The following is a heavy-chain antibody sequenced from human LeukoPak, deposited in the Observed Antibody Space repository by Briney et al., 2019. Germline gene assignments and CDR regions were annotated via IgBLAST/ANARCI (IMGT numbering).Heavy chain of an antibody. CDR1: GFTFSSYS. Sequence: GGSLRLSCAASGFTFSSYSMNWVRQAPGKGLEWVSSISSSSSYIYYADSVKGRFTISRDNAKNSLYLQMNSLRAEDTAVYYCAREGRAVAVNAFDIWGQGTMVTVSS. CDR2: ISSSSSYI. CDR3: AREGRAVAVNAFDI. J-gene: IGHJ3*02. D-gene: IGHD6-19*01. V-gene: IGHV3-21*01.